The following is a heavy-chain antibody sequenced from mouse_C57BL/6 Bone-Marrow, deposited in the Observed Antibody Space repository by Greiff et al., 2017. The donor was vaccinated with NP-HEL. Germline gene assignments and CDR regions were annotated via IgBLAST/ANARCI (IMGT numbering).Heavy chain of an antibody. CDR2: IHPNSGST. V-gene: IGHV1-64*01. J-gene: IGHJ3*01. CDR1: GYTFTSYW. D-gene: IGHD2-4*01. Sequence: QVQLQQPGAELVKPGASVKLSCKASGYTFTSYWMHWVKQRPGQGLEWIGMIHPNSGSTNYNEKFKSKATLTVDKSSSTAYMQLSSLASADSAVYNCARSGDYDKDFSFAYWGKGTLVTVSA. CDR3: ARSGDYDKDFSFAY.